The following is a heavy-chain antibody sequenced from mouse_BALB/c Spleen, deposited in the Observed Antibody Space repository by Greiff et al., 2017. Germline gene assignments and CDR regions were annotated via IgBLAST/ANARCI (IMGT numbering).Heavy chain of an antibody. Sequence: VQLQQSGAELVKPGASVKLSCTASGFNIKDTYMHWVKQRPEQGLEWIGRIDPANGNTKYDPKFQGKATITADTSSNTAYLQLSSLTSEDTAVYYCARSTMRYYYAMDYWGQGTSVTVSS. CDR1: GFNIKDTY. V-gene: IGHV14-3*02. D-gene: IGHD2-4*01. CDR2: IDPANGNT. J-gene: IGHJ4*01. CDR3: ARSTMRYYYAMDY.